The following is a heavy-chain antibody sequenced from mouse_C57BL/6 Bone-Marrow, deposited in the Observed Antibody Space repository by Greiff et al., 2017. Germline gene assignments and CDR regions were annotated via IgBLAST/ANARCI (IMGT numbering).Heavy chain of an antibody. D-gene: IGHD1-1*01. CDR2: IRSKSSNYAT. Sequence: EVQLVESGGGLVQPKGSLKLSCAASGFTFNTYAMHWVRQAPGKGLEWVARIRSKSSNYATYYADSVKDRFTISRDDSQSMLYLQMNNLKTEDTAMYYCVRDHYYGSSYVSDYWGQGTTLTVSS. V-gene: IGHV10-3*01. J-gene: IGHJ2*01. CDR1: GFTFNTYA. CDR3: VRDHYYGSSYVSDY.